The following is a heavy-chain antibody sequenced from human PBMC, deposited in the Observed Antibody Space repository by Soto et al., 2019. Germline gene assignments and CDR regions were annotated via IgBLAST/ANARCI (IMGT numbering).Heavy chain of an antibody. CDR2: ISTNGGST. D-gene: IGHD1-26*01. CDR1: GFTFSRYA. CDR3: AREGGSYSFDY. Sequence: EVQLVESGGGLVQPGGSLRLSCAASGFTFSRYAMHWVRQAPGKELEYVSTISTNGGSTYNANSVKGRFTISRDNSKNTLYLQMGSLRAEDMAVYYCAREGGSYSFDYWGQGTLDTVSS. J-gene: IGHJ4*02. V-gene: IGHV3-64*01.